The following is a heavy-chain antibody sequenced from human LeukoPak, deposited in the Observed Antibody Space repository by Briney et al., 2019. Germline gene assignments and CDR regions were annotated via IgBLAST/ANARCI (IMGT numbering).Heavy chain of an antibody. CDR1: GGSIRSHY. CDR3: AREVLQGSSQGMDV. D-gene: IGHD3-3*01. J-gene: IGHJ6*04. Sequence: PSETLSLTCTVSGGSIRSHYWSWVRQPPRQGLEWLAYIYDSGNTNYNPSLKSRLSISMDTSKNQFSLNLTSVTAADTAVYYCAREVLQGSSQGMDVWGKGTTVIVSS. V-gene: IGHV4-59*11. CDR2: IYDSGNT.